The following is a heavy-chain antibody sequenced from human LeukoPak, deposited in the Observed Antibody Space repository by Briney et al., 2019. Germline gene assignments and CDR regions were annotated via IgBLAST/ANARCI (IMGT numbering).Heavy chain of an antibody. D-gene: IGHD2-21*02. J-gene: IGHJ4*02. Sequence: SETLSLTCTVSGGSINYDYWSWIRQSPGKRLEWIGYIHYSGATNYSPSLNSRVTISVDTSKNQFSLKLSSVTAADTALYYCATLRGASTAVFDSWGQGTRVTVSS. V-gene: IGHV4-59*08. CDR3: ATLRGASTAVFDS. CDR2: IHYSGAT. CDR1: GGSINYDY.